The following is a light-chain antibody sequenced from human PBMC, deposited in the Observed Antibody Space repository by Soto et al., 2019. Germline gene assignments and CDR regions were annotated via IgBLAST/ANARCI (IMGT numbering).Light chain of an antibody. J-gene: IGKJ1*01. V-gene: IGKV3-20*01. CDR2: GAS. CDR1: QSVTSSY. Sequence: ESVLTQSPGTLSLSPGERATLSCRASQSVTSSYLAWYQQKPGQAPRLLIYGASSRATGIPDRFSGSGSGTDFTLTIRRLEPEDFAVYSCQQYGSSPRTFGQGTKVEIK. CDR3: QQYGSSPRT.